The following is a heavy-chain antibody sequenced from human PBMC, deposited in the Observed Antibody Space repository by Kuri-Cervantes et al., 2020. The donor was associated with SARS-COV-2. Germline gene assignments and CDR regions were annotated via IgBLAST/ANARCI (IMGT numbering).Heavy chain of an antibody. D-gene: IGHD2-15*01. V-gene: IGHV4-59*12. CDR2: IYYSGST. Sequence: ESLKISCTVSGGSISSYYWSWIRQPPGKGLEWIGYIYYSGSTNYNPSLKSRVTISVDTSKNQFSLKLSSVTAADTAVYYCARGGRGYCSGGSCYYFDYWGQGTLVTVSS. CDR3: ARGGRGYCSGGSCYYFDY. J-gene: IGHJ4*02. CDR1: GGSISSYY.